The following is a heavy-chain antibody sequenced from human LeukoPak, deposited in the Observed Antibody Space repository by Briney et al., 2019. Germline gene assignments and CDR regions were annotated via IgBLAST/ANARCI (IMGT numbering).Heavy chain of an antibody. V-gene: IGHV1-46*01. J-gene: IGHJ4*02. CDR1: GYTFTSYY. D-gene: IGHD3-22*01. Sequence: ASVKVSCKASGYTFTSYYMHWVRQAPGQGLEWMGIINPSGGSTSYAQKFQGRVTMTTDTSTSTAYMELRSLRSDDTAVYYCARDQYYYDSSGYLYWGQGTLVTVSS. CDR2: INPSGGST. CDR3: ARDQYYYDSSGYLY.